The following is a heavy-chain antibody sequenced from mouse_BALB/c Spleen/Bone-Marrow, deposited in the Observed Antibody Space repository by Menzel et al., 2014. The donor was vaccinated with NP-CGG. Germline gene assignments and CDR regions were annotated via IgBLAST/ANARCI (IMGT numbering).Heavy chain of an antibody. V-gene: IGHV2-6-7*01. Sequence: QVQLQQSGPGLVSPSQRLSITCTVSGFSLTGFGVNWVRQPPGKGLEWLGMIWADGSTDYNSALRSRLSISKANSKSQVFLKMNSLQTDDTASYYCARADGSGYAMDYWGQGTSVTVSS. J-gene: IGHJ4*01. CDR1: GFSLTGFG. CDR3: ARADGSGYAMDY. CDR2: IWADGST. D-gene: IGHD2-3*01.